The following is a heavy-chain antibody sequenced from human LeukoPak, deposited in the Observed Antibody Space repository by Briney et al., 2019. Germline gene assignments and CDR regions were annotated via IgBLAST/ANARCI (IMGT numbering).Heavy chain of an antibody. Sequence: PGGSLRLSCAASGFTFSSYTMSWVRQAPGKGLEWVSAISGSGGSTYYADSVKGRFTISRDNSKNTLYLQMNSLRAEDTAIYYCAKGDRYGSGSYYIHYWGQGTLVTVSS. J-gene: IGHJ4*02. V-gene: IGHV3-23*01. CDR2: ISGSGGST. D-gene: IGHD3-10*01. CDR1: GFTFSSYT. CDR3: AKGDRYGSGSYYIHY.